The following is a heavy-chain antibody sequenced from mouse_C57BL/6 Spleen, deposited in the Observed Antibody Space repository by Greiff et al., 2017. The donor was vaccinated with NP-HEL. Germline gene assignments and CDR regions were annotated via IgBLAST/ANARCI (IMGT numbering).Heavy chain of an antibody. CDR3: ARWARGYAMDY. J-gene: IGHJ4*01. Sequence: QVQLKQPGAELVKPGASVKLSCKASGYTFTSYWMHWVKQRPGRGLEWIGRIDPNSGGTKYNEKFKSKAILTVDKPSSTAYMQLSSLTSEDSAVYYCARWARGYAMDYWGQGTSVTVSS. CDR1: GYTFTSYW. D-gene: IGHD3-1*01. CDR2: IDPNSGGT. V-gene: IGHV1-72*01.